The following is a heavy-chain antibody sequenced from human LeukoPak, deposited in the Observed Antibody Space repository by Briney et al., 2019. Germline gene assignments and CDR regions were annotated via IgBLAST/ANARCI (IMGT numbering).Heavy chain of an antibody. D-gene: IGHD2-21*02. CDR1: GFTFSSYA. CDR3: ARGLCGGDCYSD. J-gene: IGHJ4*02. CDR2: ISGSGGLT. Sequence: GGSLRLSCAASGFTFSSYAMSWVRQAPGKGLEWVSGISGSGGLTYYADSVKGRFTISRDNSNNTLYLQMLSLRAEDTAAYYCARGLCGGDCYSDWGQGTLVTVSS. V-gene: IGHV3-23*01.